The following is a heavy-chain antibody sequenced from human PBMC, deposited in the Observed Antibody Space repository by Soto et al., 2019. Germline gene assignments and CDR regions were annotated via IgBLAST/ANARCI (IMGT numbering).Heavy chain of an antibody. V-gene: IGHV1-69*06. CDR1: GGAFSSYA. D-gene: IGHD5-12*01. Sequence: ASVKVSCKASGGAFSSYAISWVRQAPGQGLEWMGGIIPIFGSPNYAQAFQGRVTVTADKSTSTAYMELSSLRSEDTAVYYCVRDSPIGSTYSGYDGIDYWGQGTLVTVSS. CDR3: VRDSPIGSTYSGYDGIDY. CDR2: IIPIFGSP. J-gene: IGHJ4*02.